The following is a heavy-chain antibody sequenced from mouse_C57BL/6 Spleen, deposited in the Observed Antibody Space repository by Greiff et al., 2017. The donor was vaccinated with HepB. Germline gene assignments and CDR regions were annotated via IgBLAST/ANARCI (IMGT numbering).Heavy chain of an antibody. CDR2: IYPRDGST. Sequence: VQLVESDAELVKPGASVKISCKVSGYTFTDHTIHWMKQRPEQGLEWIGYIYPRDGSTKYNEKFKGKATLTADKSSSTAYMQLNSLTSEDSAVYFCAINRPHYSKDWFAYWGQGTLVTVSA. V-gene: IGHV1-78*01. CDR1: GYTFTDHT. D-gene: IGHD2-5*01. J-gene: IGHJ3*01. CDR3: AINRPHYSKDWFAY.